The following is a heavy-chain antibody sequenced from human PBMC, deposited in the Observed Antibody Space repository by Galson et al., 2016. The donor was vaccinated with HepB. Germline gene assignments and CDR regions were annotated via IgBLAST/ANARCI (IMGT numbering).Heavy chain of an antibody. CDR1: GFSFSSYG. D-gene: IGHD1-1*01. V-gene: IGHV3-30*03. J-gene: IGHJ6*02. Sequence: SLRLSCAASGFSFSSYGMHWVRQAPGKGLEWVSVISYDGNKQYFAASVKGRFTISRDNSQNTLYLEMNSLRAEDTAVYYCAREPGRTQLYLHSFGMDVWGQGTTVTVSS. CDR3: AREPGRTQLYLHSFGMDV. CDR2: ISYDGNKQ.